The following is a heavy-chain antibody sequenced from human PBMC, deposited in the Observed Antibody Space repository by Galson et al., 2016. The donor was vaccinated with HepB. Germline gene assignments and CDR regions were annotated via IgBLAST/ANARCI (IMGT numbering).Heavy chain of an antibody. CDR1: GGSTSSHY. Sequence: SETLSLTCTVFGGSTSSHYWSWFRQPPGKGLEWTGYIYYKGSTTYNPSLTSRLTISLDTSKNQFSLRLTSVTAADTAVYYCARGRYHCDGSGCYFDAFDIWGQGTMVTVSS. V-gene: IGHV4-59*11. CDR2: IYYKGST. J-gene: IGHJ3*02. CDR3: ARGRYHCDGSGCYFDAFDI. D-gene: IGHD3-22*01.